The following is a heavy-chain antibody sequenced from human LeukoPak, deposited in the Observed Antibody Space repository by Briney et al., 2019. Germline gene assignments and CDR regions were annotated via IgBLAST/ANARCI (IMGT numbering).Heavy chain of an antibody. CDR1: GYSFTSFY. CDR2: VNPSGGST. V-gene: IGHV1-46*01. J-gene: IGHJ4*02. Sequence: ASVKVSCTTAGYSFTSFYIHWIRQAPGQGLEWMGMVNPSGGSTVSAQKFQDRVNMTADTSTRTVHMEMTGLRSDDTAIYYCARDAFWGQGTLVTVSS. CDR3: ARDAF. D-gene: IGHD3-3*02.